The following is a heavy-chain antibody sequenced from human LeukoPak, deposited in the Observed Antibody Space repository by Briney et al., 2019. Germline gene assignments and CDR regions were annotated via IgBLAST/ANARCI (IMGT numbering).Heavy chain of an antibody. CDR3: ARGGYSYGYDDDFDY. V-gene: IGHV4-59*01. D-gene: IGHD5-18*01. CDR1: GGSFSSYY. J-gene: IGHJ4*02. Sequence: SETLSLTCTVSGGSFSSYYWSWIRQPPGKGLVWIGYIYYSGSTNYNPSLKSRVTISVDTAKNQFSLKLSHVTAADTAVYYCARGGYSYGYDDDFDYWGQGTLVTVSS. CDR2: IYYSGST.